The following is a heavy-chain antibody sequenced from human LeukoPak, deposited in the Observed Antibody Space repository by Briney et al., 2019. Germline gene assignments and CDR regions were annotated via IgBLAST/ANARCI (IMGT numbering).Heavy chain of an antibody. CDR2: IWRDGSIE. Sequence: PGGSLRLSCAASGFTFRNYGMHWVRQAPGKGGEWVAVIWRDGSIENYADSVKGRFTISRDNSKNTLYLQMNSLRAEDTAVYYCAIWYSSGWSFDYWGPGTPVTVSS. V-gene: IGHV3-33*01. J-gene: IGHJ4*02. CDR1: GFTFRNYG. D-gene: IGHD6-19*01. CDR3: AIWYSSGWSFDY.